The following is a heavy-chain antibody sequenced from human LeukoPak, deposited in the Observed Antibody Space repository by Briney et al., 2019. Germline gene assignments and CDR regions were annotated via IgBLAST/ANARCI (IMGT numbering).Heavy chain of an antibody. Sequence: GESLKISCKGSGYSFTSYWIGWVRQMPGKGLEWMGIIYPGDSDTRYNPSFQGQVTISADKSISTAYLQWSSLKASDTAMYYCARRETDYYDSSGYLGGDAFDIWGQGTMVTVSS. CDR3: ARRETDYYDSSGYLGGDAFDI. J-gene: IGHJ3*02. CDR1: GYSFTSYW. V-gene: IGHV5-51*01. CDR2: IYPGDSDT. D-gene: IGHD3-22*01.